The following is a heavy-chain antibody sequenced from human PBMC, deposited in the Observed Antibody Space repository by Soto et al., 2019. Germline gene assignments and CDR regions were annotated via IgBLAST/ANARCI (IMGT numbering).Heavy chain of an antibody. J-gene: IGHJ4*02. CDR3: AKDLEPNYDILTGPDY. D-gene: IGHD3-9*01. V-gene: IGHV3-23*01. CDR2: ISGSGGST. CDR1: GFTFSSYA. Sequence: PGGSLRLSCAASGFTFSSYAMSWVRQAPGKGLEWVSAISGSGGSTYYADSVKGRFTISRDNSKNTLYLQMNSLRAEDTAVYYCAKDLEPNYDILTGPDYWGQGTLVTVSS.